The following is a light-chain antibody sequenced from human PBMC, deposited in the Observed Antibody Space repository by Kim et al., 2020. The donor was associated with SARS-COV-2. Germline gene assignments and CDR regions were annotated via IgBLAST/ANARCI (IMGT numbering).Light chain of an antibody. V-gene: IGKV3-11*01. CDR2: DAS. CDR3: QQRSNWPFT. J-gene: IGKJ2*01. Sequence: EIVLTQSPATLSLSPGERATLSCRASQNMSRCLAWYQQKPGQAPRLLIYDASNRATGIPARFSGSGSGTDFTLTINSLEPEDFAVYYCQQRSNWPFTFGQGTKLEI. CDR1: QNMSRC.